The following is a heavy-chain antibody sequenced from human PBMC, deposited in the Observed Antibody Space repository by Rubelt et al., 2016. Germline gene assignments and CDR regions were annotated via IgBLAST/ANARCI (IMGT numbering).Heavy chain of an antibody. D-gene: IGHD3-10*01. CDR2: INPNSGGT. Sequence: VGRINPNSGGTNYAQKLQGRVTMTTDTSTSTAYMELRSLRSDDTAVYYCARMRMVRGVIISDYYGMDVWGQGTTVTVSS. CDR3: ARMRMVRGVIISDYYGMDV. J-gene: IGHJ6*02. V-gene: IGHV1-18*01.